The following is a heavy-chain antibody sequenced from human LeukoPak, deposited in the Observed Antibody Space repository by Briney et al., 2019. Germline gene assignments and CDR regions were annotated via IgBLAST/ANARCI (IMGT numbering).Heavy chain of an antibody. CDR1: GYSFTNSW. CDR3: ASGDDVAFDY. J-gene: IGHJ4*02. CDR2: IYPDDSDT. V-gene: IGHV5-51*01. Sequence: GESLQISCKVSGYSFTNSWIGWVRQMPGKGLEWMGIIYPDDSDTRYSPSFQGQITISADKSISTAYLQWSSLKASDTAMYYCASGDDVAFDYWGQGTLVTVSS. D-gene: IGHD7-27*01.